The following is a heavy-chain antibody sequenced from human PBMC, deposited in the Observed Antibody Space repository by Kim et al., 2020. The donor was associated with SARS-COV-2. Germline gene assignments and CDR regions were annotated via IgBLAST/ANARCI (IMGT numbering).Heavy chain of an antibody. J-gene: IGHJ4*02. CDR3: TRPTSGYYDPDY. CDR1: GFTFSGSG. Sequence: GGSLRLSCAASGFTFSGSGIHWVRQASGKGLEWVGRIRSKVNNYATAYAASVTGRFTISRDDSKDMVYLQMNSLRTEDTAIYYCTRPTSGYYDPDYWGQGTVVTVSS. D-gene: IGHD5-12*01. CDR2: IRSKVNNYAT. V-gene: IGHV3-73*01.